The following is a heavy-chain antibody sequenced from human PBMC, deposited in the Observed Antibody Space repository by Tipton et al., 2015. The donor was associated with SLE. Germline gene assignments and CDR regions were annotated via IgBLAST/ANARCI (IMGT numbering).Heavy chain of an antibody. CDR2: INHSRST. CDR3: ARPYYDFWGGYSYYFDY. Sequence: LRLSCTVSGGPISSHYWSWIRQPPGKGLAWIGEINHSRSTTYNPSLKSRVTISVETSKNHFSLKLGFVTAADTAVYFCARPYYDFWGGYSYYFDYWCQGTLVTVSS. D-gene: IGHD3-3*01. J-gene: IGHJ4*02. V-gene: IGHV4-34*01. CDR1: GGPISSHY.